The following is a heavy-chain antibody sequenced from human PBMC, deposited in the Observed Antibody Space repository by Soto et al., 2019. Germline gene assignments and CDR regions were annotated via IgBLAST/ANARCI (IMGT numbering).Heavy chain of an antibody. V-gene: IGHV1-46*01. CDR1: GYTFTTYY. CDR2: ITPGSGST. Sequence: QVQLVQSGAEVKNPGASVKASCKASGYTFTTYYLHWLRQARGQGLEWMGIITPGSGSTRYELKFQDRVPMPSEQTTSTVYMELSSLSSEDTAVYFCARAVSTKTGPIDYWGQGPLVTVSS. D-gene: IGHD4-17*01. CDR3: ARAVSTKTGPIDY. J-gene: IGHJ4*02.